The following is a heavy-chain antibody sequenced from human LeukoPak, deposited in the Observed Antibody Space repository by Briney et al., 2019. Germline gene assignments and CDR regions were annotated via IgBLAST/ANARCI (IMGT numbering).Heavy chain of an antibody. Sequence: ASVKVSCKATGYSFTAFYIHWVRQAPGQGLEWMGWIHPRSGETNYAYKFRGRVTMTRDTSISTAYMDLGSLGSDDTAVYYCARDGEYGTGSYYRGCFDYWGQGILVTVSS. D-gene: IGHD3-10*01. CDR1: GYSFTAFY. CDR2: IHPRSGET. CDR3: ARDGEYGTGSYYRGCFDY. V-gene: IGHV1-2*02. J-gene: IGHJ4*02.